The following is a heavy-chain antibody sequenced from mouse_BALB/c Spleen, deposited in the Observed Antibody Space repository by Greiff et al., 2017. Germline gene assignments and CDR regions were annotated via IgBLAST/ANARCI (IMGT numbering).Heavy chain of an antibody. V-gene: IGHV14-3*02. Sequence: EVQRVESGAELVKPGASVKLSCTASGFNIKDTYMHWVKQRPEQGLEWIGRIDPANGNTKYDPKFQGKATITADTSSNTAYLQLSSLTSEDTAVYYCARTYDYDGAMDYWGQGTSVTVSS. CDR2: IDPANGNT. CDR1: GFNIKDTY. D-gene: IGHD2-4*01. CDR3: ARTYDYDGAMDY. J-gene: IGHJ4*01.